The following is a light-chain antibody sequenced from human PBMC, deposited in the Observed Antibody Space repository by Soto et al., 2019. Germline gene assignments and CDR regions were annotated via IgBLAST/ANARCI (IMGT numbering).Light chain of an antibody. CDR1: QSVSSN. CDR3: QQYNNWPIT. Sequence: EKAMTQSPATLSVSPGERATLSCRASQSVSSNLAWYQQKPGQAPRLLIYAASTRATDIPARFSGSGSGTEFTLTISSLQSEDFAIYYCQQYNNWPITFGQGTRLEIK. J-gene: IGKJ5*01. CDR2: AAS. V-gene: IGKV3-15*01.